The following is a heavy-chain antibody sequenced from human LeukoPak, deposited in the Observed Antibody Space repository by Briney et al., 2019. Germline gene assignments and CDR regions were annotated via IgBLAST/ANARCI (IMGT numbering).Heavy chain of an antibody. CDR3: ARDQGLRWYLFDY. D-gene: IGHD4-23*01. CDR2: IWYDGSNK. Sequence: GGSLRLSCAASGFTFSSYGMHWVRQAPGKGLEWVAVIWYDGSNKYYADSVKGRFTISRDNSKNTLYLQMNSLRAEDTAVYYCARDQGLRWYLFDYWGQGTLVTVSS. CDR1: GFTFSSYG. J-gene: IGHJ4*02. V-gene: IGHV3-33*01.